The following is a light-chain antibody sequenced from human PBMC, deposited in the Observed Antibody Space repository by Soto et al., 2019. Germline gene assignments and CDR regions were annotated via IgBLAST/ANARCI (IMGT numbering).Light chain of an antibody. J-gene: IGKJ1*01. Sequence: EIVLTPSPATLSSFPVDRVTLSCRASQSVSSRSLAWYQQKPGQAPRLLIYGASNRATGIPDRFSGSGSGTDFTLTISRLEPEDFAVYYCQQYGSSGRFGQGTKVDIK. CDR3: QQYGSSGR. V-gene: IGKV3-20*01. CDR1: QSVSSRS. CDR2: GAS.